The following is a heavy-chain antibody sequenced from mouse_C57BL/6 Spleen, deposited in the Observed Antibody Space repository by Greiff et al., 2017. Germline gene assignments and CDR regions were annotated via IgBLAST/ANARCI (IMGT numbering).Heavy chain of an antibody. D-gene: IGHD1-1*02. J-gene: IGHJ1*03. Sequence: DVMLVESGGDLVKPGGSLKLSCAASGFTFSSYGMSWVRQTPDKRLEWVATISSGGSYTDYPDSVKGRFTISRDNAKNTLYLQMSSLKSEDTAMYYCARLNYGPSYWYFDVWGTGTTVTVSS. CDR1: GFTFSSYG. CDR3: ARLNYGPSYWYFDV. V-gene: IGHV5-6*02. CDR2: ISSGGSYT.